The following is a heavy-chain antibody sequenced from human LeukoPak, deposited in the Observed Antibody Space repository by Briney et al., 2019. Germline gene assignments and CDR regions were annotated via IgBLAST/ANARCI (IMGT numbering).Heavy chain of an antibody. D-gene: IGHD3-10*01. CDR1: GGSISSGDYY. CDR3: ARVPSSMVRGLDY. J-gene: IGHJ4*02. CDR2: IYYSGST. V-gene: IGHV4-30-4*01. Sequence: SQTLSLTCTVSGGSISSGDYYWSWIRQPPGNGLEWIGYIYYSGSTYYNPSLKSRVAISVDTSKNQFFLKLSSVTAADTAVYYCARVPSSMVRGLDYWGQGTLVTVSS.